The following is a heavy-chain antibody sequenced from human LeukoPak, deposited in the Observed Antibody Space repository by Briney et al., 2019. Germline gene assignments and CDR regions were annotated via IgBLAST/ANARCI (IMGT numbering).Heavy chain of an antibody. D-gene: IGHD6-13*01. CDR2: IYHSGST. Sequence: PSETLSLTCAVSGGSITSGNWWSWVRPPPGKGLEWIGEIYHSGSTNYNLSLKSRVTISVDKSKNQFSLILNSVTAADTAVYYCARGVPAAGSIRFDPWGQGTLVTVSS. CDR3: ARGVPAAGSIRFDP. V-gene: IGHV4-4*02. J-gene: IGHJ5*02. CDR1: GGSITSGNW.